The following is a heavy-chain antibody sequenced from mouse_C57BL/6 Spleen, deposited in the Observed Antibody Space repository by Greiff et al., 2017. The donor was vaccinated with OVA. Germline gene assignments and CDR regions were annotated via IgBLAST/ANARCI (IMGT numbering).Heavy chain of an antibody. CDR2: IHPNSGST. CDR1: GYTFTSYW. Sequence: QVQLKQSGAELVKPGASVKLSCKASGYTFTSYWMYWVKQRPGQGLEWIGMIHPNSGSTNYNEKFKSKATLTVDKSSSTAYMQLSSLTSEDSAVYYCARSIYYYGSSYDAMDYWGQGTSVTVSS. J-gene: IGHJ4*01. V-gene: IGHV1-64*01. CDR3: ARSIYYYGSSYDAMDY. D-gene: IGHD1-1*01.